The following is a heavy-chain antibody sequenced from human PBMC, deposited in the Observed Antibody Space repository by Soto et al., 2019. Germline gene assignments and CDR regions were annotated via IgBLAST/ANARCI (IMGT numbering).Heavy chain of an antibody. CDR1: GGSFSGYY. Sequence: SETLSLTSAVYGGSFSGYYWSWIRQPPGKGLEWLGEINHSGITDYNPSLKSRITISIDTSKKQFSLKLNSVTAADTAVYYCPIGPMMCLAGGGYWGQGTPVTVYS. CDR3: PIGPMMCLAGGGY. CDR2: INHSGIT. D-gene: IGHD3-22*01. V-gene: IGHV4-34*01. J-gene: IGHJ4*02.